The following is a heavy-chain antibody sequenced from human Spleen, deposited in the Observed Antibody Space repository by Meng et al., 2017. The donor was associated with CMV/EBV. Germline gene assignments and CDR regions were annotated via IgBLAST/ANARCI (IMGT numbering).Heavy chain of an antibody. CDR3: ARDLWACSSTSCYSGVDY. CDR1: GGTVSNLA. V-gene: IGHV1-69*05. J-gene: IGHJ4*02. D-gene: IGHD2-2*02. CDR2: IIPDVGTP. Sequence: SVKVSCKASGGTVSNLAISWVRQAPGQRPEWMGGIIPDVGTPDYAENVQGRVTMTTDTSTSTAYMELRSLRSDDTAVYYCARDLWACSSTSCYSGVDYWGQGTLVTVSS.